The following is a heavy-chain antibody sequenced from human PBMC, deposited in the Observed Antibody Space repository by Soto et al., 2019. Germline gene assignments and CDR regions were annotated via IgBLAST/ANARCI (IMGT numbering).Heavy chain of an antibody. CDR1: GGSISSYY. CDR2: ISYSGST. J-gene: IGHJ4*02. V-gene: IGHV4-39*01. D-gene: IGHD6-19*01. Sequence: SETLSLTCTVSGGSISSYYWGWIRQPPGKGLEWIGSISYSGSTYYSPSLKSRVTISVDTSKNQFSLKLSSVTAADTAVYYCARQKRDSSGWYLFDYWGQGILVTVSS. CDR3: ARQKRDSSGWYLFDY.